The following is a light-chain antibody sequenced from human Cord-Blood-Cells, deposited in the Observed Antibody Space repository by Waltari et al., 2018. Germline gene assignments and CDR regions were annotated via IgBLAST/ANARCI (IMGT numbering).Light chain of an antibody. J-gene: IGLJ1*01. Sequence: QSALTQPASVSGSPGQSITISCTGTSSDVGSYNLLSWYQQHPGKAPKLMIYEGSKRPSGVSNRFSGSKSGNTASLTISGLQAEDEADYYCCSHAGSSTYVFGTGTKVTVL. CDR2: EGS. CDR3: CSHAGSSTYV. V-gene: IGLV2-23*01. CDR1: SSDVGSYNL.